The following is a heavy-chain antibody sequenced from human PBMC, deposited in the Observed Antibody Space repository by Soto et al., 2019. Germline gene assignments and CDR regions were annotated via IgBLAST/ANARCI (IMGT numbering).Heavy chain of an antibody. J-gene: IGHJ3*02. CDR2: IRKDESKK. CDR1: GFTFSDYW. D-gene: IGHD3-22*01. Sequence: EVQLVESGGGLVQPGASLRLSCSASGFTFSDYWMTWVRQAPGKGLEWVANIRKDESKKSYLDSVRGRFTVSRDNARNLLYLQMDSLSAEDTALYYCARDVSPGSGPYYDAFDIWGQGTMVTVSS. V-gene: IGHV3-7*05. CDR3: ARDVSPGSGPYYDAFDI.